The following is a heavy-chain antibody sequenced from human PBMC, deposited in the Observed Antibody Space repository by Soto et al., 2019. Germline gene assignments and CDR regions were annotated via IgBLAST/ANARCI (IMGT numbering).Heavy chain of an antibody. D-gene: IGHD5-18*01. Sequence: SLRLSCAASGFTFSSYGMHWVRQAPGKGLEWVAVISYDGSNKYYADSVKGRFTISRDNSKNTLYLQMNSLRAEDTAVYYCENEDTAMVNVPFDYWGQGTLVTVSS. V-gene: IGHV3-30*18. CDR2: ISYDGSNK. J-gene: IGHJ4*02. CDR1: GFTFSSYG. CDR3: ENEDTAMVNVPFDY.